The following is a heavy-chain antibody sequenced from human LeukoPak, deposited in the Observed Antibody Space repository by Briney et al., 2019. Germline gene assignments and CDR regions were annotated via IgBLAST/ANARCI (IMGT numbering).Heavy chain of an antibody. CDR2: IIPSGHTT. Sequence: GGTLRLSCAASGFTFSSHGMNWVRQAPGKGLEWVSGIIPSGHTTYYADSVKGRFTISRDNAKNSLYLQMNSLRAEDTAVYYCAELGITMIGGVWGKGTTVTISS. V-gene: IGHV3-48*04. CDR3: AELGITMIGGV. D-gene: IGHD3-10*02. J-gene: IGHJ6*04. CDR1: GFTFSSHG.